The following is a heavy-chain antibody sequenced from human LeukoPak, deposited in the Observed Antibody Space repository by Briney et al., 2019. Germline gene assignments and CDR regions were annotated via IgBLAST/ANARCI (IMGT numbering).Heavy chain of an antibody. CDR3: AKDDYLDY. CDR2: ISWNSGSI. J-gene: IGHJ4*02. CDR1: GFTFDDYA. Sequence: GGSLRLSCAASGFTFDDYAMDWVRQAPGKGLEWVSGISWNSGSIGYADSVKGRFTISRDNAKNSLYLQMNSLRAEDTALYYCAKDDYLDYWGQGTLVTVSS. V-gene: IGHV3-9*01.